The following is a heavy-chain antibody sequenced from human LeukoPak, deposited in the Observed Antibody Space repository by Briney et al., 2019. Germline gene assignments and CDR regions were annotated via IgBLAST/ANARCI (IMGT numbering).Heavy chain of an antibody. V-gene: IGHV3-21*01. CDR3: ARVSIAAVSYYMDV. D-gene: IGHD6-25*01. Sequence: PGGSLRLSCAASGFPFSRYSMNWVRQAPGEGPEWVSSISSSSSYIYYADSVKGRFTISRDNAKDSLYLQMNSLRAEDTAVYYCARVSIAAVSYYMDVWGKGTTVTVSS. CDR2: ISSSSSYI. J-gene: IGHJ6*03. CDR1: GFPFSRYS.